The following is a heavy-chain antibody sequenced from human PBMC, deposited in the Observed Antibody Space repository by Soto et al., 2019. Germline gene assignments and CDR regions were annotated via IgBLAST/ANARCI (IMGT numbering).Heavy chain of an antibody. Sequence: QVQLVESGGGVVQPGRSLRLSCAASGFTFSTFAMHWVRQAPGKGLEWVAVISDDGITKYYADSVKGRFTISRDNSKNTLYLEMNSLRAEDTAVYYGYSSGWWGQGTLVTVSS. D-gene: IGHD6-19*01. CDR1: GFTFSTFA. J-gene: IGHJ4*02. V-gene: IGHV3-30*03. CDR2: ISDDGITK. CDR3: YSSGW.